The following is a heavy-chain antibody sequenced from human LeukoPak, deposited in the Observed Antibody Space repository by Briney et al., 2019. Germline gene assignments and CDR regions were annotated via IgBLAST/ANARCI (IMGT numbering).Heavy chain of an antibody. CDR3: ARDLVVGAARGAVRYFDY. CDR2: IYYSGST. D-gene: IGHD1-26*01. V-gene: IGHV4-39*07. Sequence: SETLSLTCTVSGGSISSSSYYWGWIRQPPGKGLEWIGSIYYSGSTYYNPSLKSRVTISVDTSKNQFSLKLSSVTAADTAVYYCARDLVVGAARGAVRYFDYWGQGTLVTVSS. J-gene: IGHJ4*02. CDR1: GGSISSSSYY.